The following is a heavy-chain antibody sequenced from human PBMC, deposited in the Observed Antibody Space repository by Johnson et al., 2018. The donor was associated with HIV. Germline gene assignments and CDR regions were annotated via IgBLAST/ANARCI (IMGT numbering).Heavy chain of an antibody. CDR1: GFTFSSYA. J-gene: IGHJ3*02. Sequence: QVQLVESGGGVVQPGRSLRLSCAASGFTFSSYAMHWVRQAPGKGLEWVAVISYDGSNKYYADSVKGRFTISRYNSKNTVYLKMNSLRAEDTAAYYCARGGGSWWGTEIDTFDIWGQGTMVTVSS. V-gene: IGHV3-30*14. D-gene: IGHD1/OR15-1a*01. CDR2: ISYDGSNK. CDR3: ARGGGSWWGTEIDTFDI.